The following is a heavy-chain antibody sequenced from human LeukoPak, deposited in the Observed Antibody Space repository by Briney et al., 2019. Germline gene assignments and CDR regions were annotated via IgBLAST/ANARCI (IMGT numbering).Heavy chain of an antibody. CDR2: FDPEDGET. Sequence: ASVKVSCKVSGYTLTELSMHWVRQAPGKGLEWMGGFDPEDGETIYAQKFLGRVTMTEDTSTDTAYMELSSLRSEDTAVYYCATGRTCSGGSCYYYYYYMDVWGKGTTVTVSS. J-gene: IGHJ6*03. D-gene: IGHD2-15*01. V-gene: IGHV1-24*01. CDR1: GYTLTELS. CDR3: ATGRTCSGGSCYYYYYYMDV.